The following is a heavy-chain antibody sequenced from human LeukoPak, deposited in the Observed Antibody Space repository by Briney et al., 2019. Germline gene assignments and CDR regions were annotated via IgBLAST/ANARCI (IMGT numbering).Heavy chain of an antibody. CDR1: GGSISSSSYY. CDR3: ARIVVVPAASDY. Sequence: SETLSLTCTVSGGSISSSSYYWGWIRQPPGKGLEWIGSIYYSGSTYYNPSLKSRVTISVDTSKNQFSLKLSSVTAADTAVYYCARIVVVPAASDYWGQGTLVTVSS. CDR2: IYYSGST. J-gene: IGHJ4*02. D-gene: IGHD2-2*01. V-gene: IGHV4-39*01.